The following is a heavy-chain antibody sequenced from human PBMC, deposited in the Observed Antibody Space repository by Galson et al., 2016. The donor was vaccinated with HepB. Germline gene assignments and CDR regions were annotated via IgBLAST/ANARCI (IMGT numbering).Heavy chain of an antibody. V-gene: IGHV1-3*01. D-gene: IGHD1-26*01. J-gene: IGHJ4*02. CDR3: ATIAGATTY. Sequence: VRQAPGQRLEWMGWINAGNGNTKYSQKFQARVTITRDTSASTAYMELSSLRSEDTAVFYCATIAGATTYWGQGTLVTVSS. CDR2: INAGNGNT.